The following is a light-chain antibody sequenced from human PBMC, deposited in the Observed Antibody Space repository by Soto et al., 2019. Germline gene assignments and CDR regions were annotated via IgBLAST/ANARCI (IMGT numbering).Light chain of an antibody. V-gene: IGLV2-14*01. CDR1: SSDVGAYNY. CDR2: GVS. J-gene: IGLJ1*01. CDR3: SSFSSSSSRYL. Sequence: QSALTQPASVSGSPGQSITISCTGTSSDVGAYNYVSWYQQHPGEAPKLMIFGVSNRPSGVSNRFSGSKSGNTASLTISGLQADDDADYYCSSFSSSSSRYLLGTGTKLTVL.